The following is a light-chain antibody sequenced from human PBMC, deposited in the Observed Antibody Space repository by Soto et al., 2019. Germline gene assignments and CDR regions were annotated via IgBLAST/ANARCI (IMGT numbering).Light chain of an antibody. CDR1: QTIGTY. CDR2: DAS. Sequence: DVQMTHSPSTLSGSVGGRFSITCRASQTIGTYVNWYRQKSGAAPELLIYDASTLQSGVPSRFRGGASGTDFTLTISSLQLDDFATYYCQQSYNTPLTFGQGTKVDIK. CDR3: QQSYNTPLT. J-gene: IGKJ1*01. V-gene: IGKV1-39*01.